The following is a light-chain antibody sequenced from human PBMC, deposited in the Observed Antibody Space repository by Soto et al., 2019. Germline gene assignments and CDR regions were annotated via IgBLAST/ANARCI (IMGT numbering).Light chain of an antibody. CDR1: SSDVGLYNL. CDR2: EVN. V-gene: IGLV2-23*02. Sequence: QSALTQPASVSGSPGQSITISCTGTSSDVGLYNLVSWYQQLPGKAPKLIIYEVNERPSGISDRFSGSKSGNTGSLAIAGVQDEEEADYYCCSYVGSSIVMFGGGTQLTVL. CDR3: CSYVGSSIVM. J-gene: IGLJ3*02.